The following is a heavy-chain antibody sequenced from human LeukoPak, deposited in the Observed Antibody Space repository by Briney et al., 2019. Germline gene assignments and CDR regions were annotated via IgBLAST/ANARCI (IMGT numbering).Heavy chain of an antibody. D-gene: IGHD1-14*01. Sequence: GGSLRLSCAASGFTFSSYAMSWVRQAPGKGLEWVSAISSSGGSTYYADSVKGRVTISRDNSKNTLYLQMNSLRAEDTAVYYCAKTRKGPPNDWFDPWGQGPLVTVSS. CDR2: ISSSGGST. CDR1: GFTFSSYA. V-gene: IGHV3-23*01. CDR3: AKTRKGPPNDWFDP. J-gene: IGHJ5*02.